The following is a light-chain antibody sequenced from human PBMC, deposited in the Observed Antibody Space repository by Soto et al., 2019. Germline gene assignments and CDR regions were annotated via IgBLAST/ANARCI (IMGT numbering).Light chain of an antibody. CDR3: SSYAGNKHV. Sequence: SALTQPPSASGSLGQPVTISCTGTRSDVGGYEYVSWYQQHPGKAPKLMIYEVTKRPSGVPDRFSGSKSGNTASLTVSGLQAEDEADYYCSSYAGNKHVFGTGTKATLL. J-gene: IGLJ1*01. CDR2: EVT. V-gene: IGLV2-8*01. CDR1: RSDVGGYEY.